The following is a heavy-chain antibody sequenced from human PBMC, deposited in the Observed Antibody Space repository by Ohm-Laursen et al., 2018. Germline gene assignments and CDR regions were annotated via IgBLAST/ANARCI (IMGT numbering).Heavy chain of an antibody. J-gene: IGHJ4*02. CDR2: ISYDGSNK. V-gene: IGHV3-30*18. CDR3: AKARAVSYFDY. CDR1: GFTFSSYG. D-gene: IGHD2/OR15-2a*01. Sequence: SLRLSCAASGFTFSSYGMHWVRQAPGKGLEWVAVISYDGSNKYYADSVKGRFTISRDNSKNTLYLQMNSLRAEDTAVYYCAKARAVSYFDYWGQGTLVTVSS.